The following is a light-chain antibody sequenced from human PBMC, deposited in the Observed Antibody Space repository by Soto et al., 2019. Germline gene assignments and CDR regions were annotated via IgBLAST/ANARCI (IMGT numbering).Light chain of an antibody. CDR3: QSYDSSLSGGV. J-gene: IGLJ3*02. V-gene: IGLV1-40*01. CDR2: DDS. Sequence: QSVLTQPPSVSGAPGQRVTISCTGRSSNIGAGYDVHWYQQLPGTAPKRLIYDDSNRPSGVPDRFSGSKSGTSASLAITGLQAEDEADYYCQSYDSSLSGGVFGGGTKLTVL. CDR1: SSNIGAGYD.